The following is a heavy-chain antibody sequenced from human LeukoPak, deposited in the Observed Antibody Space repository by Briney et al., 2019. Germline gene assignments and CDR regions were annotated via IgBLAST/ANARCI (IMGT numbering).Heavy chain of an antibody. D-gene: IGHD3-10*01. Sequence: ASVKVSCKASGYTFTSYDINWVRQATGQGLEWMGWMNPNSGNTGYAQKFQGRVTTTRNTSISTAYMELSSLRSEDTAVYYCAREGYYYGSATDYWGQGTLVTVSS. V-gene: IGHV1-8*01. CDR3: AREGYYYGSATDY. CDR1: GYTFTSYD. CDR2: MNPNSGNT. J-gene: IGHJ4*02.